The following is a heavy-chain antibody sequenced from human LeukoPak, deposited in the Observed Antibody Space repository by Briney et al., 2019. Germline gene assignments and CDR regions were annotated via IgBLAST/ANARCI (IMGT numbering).Heavy chain of an antibody. V-gene: IGHV4-34*01. J-gene: IGHJ6*03. CDR3: ARRRYDFWSGYYPYYYYYYMDV. CDR2: INHSGST. Sequence: SETLSPTCAVYGGSFSGYYWSWIRQPPGKGLEWIGEINHSGSTNYNPSLKSRVTISVDTSKNQFSLKLSSVTAADTAVYYCARRRYDFWSGYYPYYYYYYMDVWGKGTTVTVSS. CDR1: GGSFSGYY. D-gene: IGHD3-3*01.